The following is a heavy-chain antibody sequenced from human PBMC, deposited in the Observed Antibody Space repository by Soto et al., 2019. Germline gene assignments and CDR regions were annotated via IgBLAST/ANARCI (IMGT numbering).Heavy chain of an antibody. CDR1: GGTFSSYA. J-gene: IGHJ4*02. CDR2: IIPIFGTA. Sequence: QVQLVQSGAEVKKPGSSVKVSCKASGGTFSSYAISWVRQAPGQGLEWMGGIIPIFGTANYAQKFQGRVTITADESTSTAYIELSSLRSEDTAVYYCASSLLPYYGSGSPGYWGQGTLVTVSS. CDR3: ASSLLPYYGSGSPGY. D-gene: IGHD3-10*01. V-gene: IGHV1-69*12.